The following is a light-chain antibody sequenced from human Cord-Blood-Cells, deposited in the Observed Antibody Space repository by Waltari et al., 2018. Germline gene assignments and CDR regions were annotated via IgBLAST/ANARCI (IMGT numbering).Light chain of an antibody. CDR3: YSTDGSGNHRV. J-gene: IGLJ3*02. CDR1: ALPNKT. Sequence: SYELTQPPSVSVSPGQTTSFTCSGDALPNKTAYWYQQKSGQAPMLAIYEDSKRPSGIPERFSGSSSGTMATLTISGAQVEDEADYYCYSTDGSGNHRVFGGGTKLTVL. V-gene: IGLV3-10*01. CDR2: EDS.